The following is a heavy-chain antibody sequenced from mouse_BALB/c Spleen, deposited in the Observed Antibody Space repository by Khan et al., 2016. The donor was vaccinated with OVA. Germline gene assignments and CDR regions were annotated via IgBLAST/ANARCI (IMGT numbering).Heavy chain of an antibody. V-gene: IGHV1S136*01. Sequence: VQLQQSGPELVKPGASVKMSCKASGYIFTNYVLHWVKQKPGQGLEWIGYINPYNGGTKYNEKFKGKATLASATSSITAYLELSSLASEDSAVYFCARGNWQSYYFDYWGQGTTLTLSS. J-gene: IGHJ2*01. D-gene: IGHD4-1*01. CDR3: ARGNWQSYYFDY. CDR1: GYIFTNYV. CDR2: INPYNGGT.